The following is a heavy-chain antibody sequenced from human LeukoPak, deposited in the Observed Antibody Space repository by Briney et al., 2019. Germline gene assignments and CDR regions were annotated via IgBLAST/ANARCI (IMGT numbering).Heavy chain of an antibody. D-gene: IGHD4-11*01. CDR3: ARGYYSNPDY. V-gene: IGHV4-34*01. CDR2: INHSGST. Sequence: RTSETLSLTCAVYGGSFSGYYWSWIRQPPGKGLEWIGEINHSGSTNYNPSLKSRVTISVDTSKNQFSLKLSSVTAADTAVYYCARGYYSNPDYWGQGTLVTVSS. J-gene: IGHJ4*02. CDR1: GGSFSGYY.